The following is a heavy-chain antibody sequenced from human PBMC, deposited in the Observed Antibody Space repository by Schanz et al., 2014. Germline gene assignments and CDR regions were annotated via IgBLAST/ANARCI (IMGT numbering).Heavy chain of an antibody. D-gene: IGHD5-18*01. V-gene: IGHV1-69*02. CDR2: IIPVLAIA. CDR1: GGTFSTYP. CDR3: ARGGYSYALSAFDI. J-gene: IGHJ3*02. Sequence: VQLEQSGAEVKKPGSSVKVSCKASGGTFSTYPINWLRQAPGQGLEWMGRIIPVLAIADYAQKLQGRVTMTTDTSTSTAYMELRSLRSDDTAVYYCARGGYSYALSAFDIWGQGTMVTVSS.